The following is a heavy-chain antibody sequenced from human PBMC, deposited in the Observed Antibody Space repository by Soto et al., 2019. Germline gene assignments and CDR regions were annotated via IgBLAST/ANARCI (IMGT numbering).Heavy chain of an antibody. D-gene: IGHD6-19*01. CDR3: ARTRALYSSGWYGWFDP. J-gene: IGHJ5*02. V-gene: IGHV4-61*01. Sequence: SETLSLTCAVYGGSVSGANYYWSWIRQPPGKGLEWIGEMSHSGGTHFNPSLKSRVTISVDTSTNQFSLKLSSVTAADTAVYYCARTRALYSSGWYGWFDPWGQGTLVTVSS. CDR2: MSHSGGT. CDR1: GGSVSGANYY.